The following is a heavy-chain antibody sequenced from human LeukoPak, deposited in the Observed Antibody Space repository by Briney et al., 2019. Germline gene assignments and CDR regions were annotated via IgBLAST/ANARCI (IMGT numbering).Heavy chain of an antibody. CDR2: INPNSGGT. J-gene: IGHJ4*02. CDR1: GNTFTGYY. Sequence: ASVKVSCKASGNTFTGYYMHWVRQAPGQGLEWMGRINPNSGGTNYAQKFQGRVTMTRDTSISTAYMELSRLRSDDTAVYYCARDPGYCSGGSCYSEYYFDYWGQGTLVTVSS. V-gene: IGHV1-2*06. D-gene: IGHD2-15*01. CDR3: ARDPGYCSGGSCYSEYYFDY.